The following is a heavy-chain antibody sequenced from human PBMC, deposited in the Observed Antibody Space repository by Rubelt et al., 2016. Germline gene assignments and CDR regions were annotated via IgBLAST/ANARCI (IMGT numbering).Heavy chain of an antibody. CDR3: ASCHYGYADY. V-gene: IGHV3-48*04. Sequence: EVQLLESGGGLVQPGGSLRLSCAASGFTFSTYSMNSVRQTPGKDMEWVSYISTSGSTLYSAESVTGRFTISIDNAKNSVYLQMNSLRAEDTSVYSCASCHYGYADYWGQGTLVTVSS. D-gene: IGHD5-18*01. CDR2: ISTSGSTL. J-gene: IGHJ4*02. CDR1: GFTFSTYS.